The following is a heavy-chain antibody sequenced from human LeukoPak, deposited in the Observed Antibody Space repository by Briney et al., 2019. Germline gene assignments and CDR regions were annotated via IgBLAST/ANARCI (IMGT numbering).Heavy chain of an antibody. V-gene: IGHV5-51*01. CDR1: GFRFTSYW. CDR3: ARAIPTMVVNPGAFDI. J-gene: IGHJ3*02. Sequence: GESLKISCKGSGFRFTSYWIGWVRQMPGKGLEWMGIIHPRDSDSRYSPSFQGQVTMSADKSISTAFLHWSSLKASDTAIYYCARAIPTMVVNPGAFDIWGQGTMVTVSS. CDR2: IHPRDSDS. D-gene: IGHD2-21*01.